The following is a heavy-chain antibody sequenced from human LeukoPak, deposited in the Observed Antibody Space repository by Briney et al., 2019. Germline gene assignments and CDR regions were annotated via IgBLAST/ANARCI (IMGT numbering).Heavy chain of an antibody. CDR2: INHSGST. CDR1: GVSFSGYY. D-gene: IGHD3-22*01. V-gene: IGHV4-34*01. J-gene: IGHJ4*02. CDR3: VTYYFDSSGPKKNY. Sequence: KPSETLSLTCAAYGVSFSGYYWSWIRQPPGKGLEWIGEINHSGSTNYNPSLKSRVTISVDTSKKQFSLKLSSVTAADTAVYYCVTYYFDSSGPKKNYWGQGTLVTVSS.